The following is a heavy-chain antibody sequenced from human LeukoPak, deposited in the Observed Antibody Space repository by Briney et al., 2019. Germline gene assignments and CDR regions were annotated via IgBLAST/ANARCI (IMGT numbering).Heavy chain of an antibody. Sequence: ASVKVSCKTSGYSFTDYYIHWVRQAPGQGLEWMGWINPNSGGTNYAQKFQGRVTMTRDTSIRTTYMDLSRLISDDTAVYYCARGVPVGLNYFDYWGQGTLVTVSP. D-gene: IGHD2-2*01. CDR3: ARGVPVGLNYFDY. J-gene: IGHJ4*02. CDR1: GYSFTDYY. CDR2: INPNSGGT. V-gene: IGHV1-2*02.